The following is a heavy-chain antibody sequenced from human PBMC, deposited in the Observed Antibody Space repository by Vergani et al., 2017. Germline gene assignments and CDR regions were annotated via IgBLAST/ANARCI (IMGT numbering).Heavy chain of an antibody. CDR2: ISGSGGST. CDR1: GFTFSSYA. J-gene: IGHJ4*02. Sequence: VQLVESGGGVVQPGRSLRLSCAASGFTFSSYAMHWVRQAPGKGLEWVSAISGSGGSTYYADSVKGRFTISRDNSKNTLYLQMNSLRAEDTAVYYCASIYSSGWPYYFDYWGQGTLVTVSS. D-gene: IGHD6-19*01. V-gene: IGHV3-23*04. CDR3: ASIYSSGWPYYFDY.